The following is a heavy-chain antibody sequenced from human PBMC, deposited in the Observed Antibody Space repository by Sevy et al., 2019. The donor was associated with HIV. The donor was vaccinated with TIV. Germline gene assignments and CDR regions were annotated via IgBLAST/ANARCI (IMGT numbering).Heavy chain of an antibody. CDR2: IYYSGST. CDR3: ARAKGGVTPEYFQH. CDR1: GGSISSGDYY. D-gene: IGHD2-21*02. Sequence: SETLSLTCTVSGGSISSGDYYWSWIRQPPGKGLEWIGYIYYSGSTYYNPSLKSRVTISVDTSKNQFSLKLSSVTAADTAVYYCARAKGGVTPEYFQHWGQGTLVTVSS. J-gene: IGHJ1*01. V-gene: IGHV4-30-4*01.